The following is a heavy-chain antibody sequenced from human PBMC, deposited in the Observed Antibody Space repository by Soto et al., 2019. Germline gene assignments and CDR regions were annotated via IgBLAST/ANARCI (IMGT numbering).Heavy chain of an antibody. V-gene: IGHV4-39*07. J-gene: IGHJ4*02. D-gene: IGHD3-10*01. CDR1: SGSISSTIYS. CDR3: ARGVTLVRGVIHTPYFDY. CDR2: IFYSGST. Sequence: SETLSLTCTVSSGSISSTIYSWDWIRQPPGKGLEWIGSIFYSGSTYYNPSLKSRVTISVDTSKNQFSLKLSSVTAADTAVYYFARGVTLVRGVIHTPYFDYWGQGALVTVSS.